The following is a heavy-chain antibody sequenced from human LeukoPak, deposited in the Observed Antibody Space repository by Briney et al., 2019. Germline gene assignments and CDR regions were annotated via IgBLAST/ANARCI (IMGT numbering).Heavy chain of an antibody. CDR1: GGSLSSGSDY. J-gene: IGHJ4*02. V-gene: IGHV4-61*02. CDR2: IYSSGST. Sequence: PSQTLSLTCTVSGGSLSSGSDYWSWIRQPAGKGLEWIGRIYSSGSTNYNPSLKSRVTISVDTSKNQFSLKVSSVTAADTAVYYCARNLYSSGWYGFFDYWGQGTLVTVSS. CDR3: ARNLYSSGWYGFFDY. D-gene: IGHD6-19*01.